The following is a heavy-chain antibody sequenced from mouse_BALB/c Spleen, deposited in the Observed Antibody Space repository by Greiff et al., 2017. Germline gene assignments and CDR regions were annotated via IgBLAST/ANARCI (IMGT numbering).Heavy chain of an antibody. V-gene: IGHV5-12-1*01. CDR3: ARGGDY. J-gene: IGHJ2*01. Sequence: EVKLMESGGGLVKPGGSLKLSCAASGFAFSSYDMSWVRQTPEKRLEWVPYISSGGGSTYYPDTVKGRFTISRDNAKNTLYLQMSSLKSEDTAMYYCARGGDYWGQGTTLTVSS. CDR2: ISSGGGST. CDR1: GFAFSSYD.